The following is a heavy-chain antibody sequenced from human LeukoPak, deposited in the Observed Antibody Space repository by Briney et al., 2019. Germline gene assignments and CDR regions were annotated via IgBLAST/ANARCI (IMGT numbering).Heavy chain of an antibody. CDR2: IYYSGST. CDR3: ARFGVYGGNYRYNWFDP. D-gene: IGHD4-23*01. CDR1: GGSISSSSYY. V-gene: IGHV4-39*07. Sequence: PSETLSLTCTVSGGSISSSSYYWGWIRQPPGKGLEWIGSIYYSGSTYYNPSLKSRVTISVDTSKNQFSLKLSSVTAADTAVYYCARFGVYGGNYRYNWFDPWGQGTLVTVSS. J-gene: IGHJ5*02.